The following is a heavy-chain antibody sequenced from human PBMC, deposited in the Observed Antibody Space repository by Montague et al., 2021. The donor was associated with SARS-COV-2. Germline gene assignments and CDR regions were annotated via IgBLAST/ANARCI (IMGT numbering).Heavy chain of an antibody. CDR3: ARLKRYFDSSGSPSAFDF. CDR1: GGSITNNIDY. V-gene: IGHV4-39*02. D-gene: IGHD3-22*01. J-gene: IGHJ3*01. Sequence: SETLSLTCTVSGGSITNNIDYWAWIRQPPGKGLGWIGSIYYTGNTYYNPSLKSRVTISVVTSKNHFTLKLSSVTAAETAVYYCARLKRYFDSSGSPSAFDFWGQGTKVTVPS. CDR2: IYYTGNT.